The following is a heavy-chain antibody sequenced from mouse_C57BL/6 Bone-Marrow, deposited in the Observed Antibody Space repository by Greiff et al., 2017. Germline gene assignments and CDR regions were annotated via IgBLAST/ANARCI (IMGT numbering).Heavy chain of an antibody. V-gene: IGHV1-15*01. CDR3: TREDYDYDEHHDY. CDR1: GYTFTDYE. Sequence: VQLQQSGAELVRPGASVTLSCKASGYTFTDYEMHWVKQTPVHGLEWIGAIDPETGGTAYNQKFKGKAILTADKSSSTAYMERRSLTSEDSAVYYCTREDYDYDEHHDYWGQGTTLTVSS. J-gene: IGHJ2*01. CDR2: IDPETGGT. D-gene: IGHD2-4*01.